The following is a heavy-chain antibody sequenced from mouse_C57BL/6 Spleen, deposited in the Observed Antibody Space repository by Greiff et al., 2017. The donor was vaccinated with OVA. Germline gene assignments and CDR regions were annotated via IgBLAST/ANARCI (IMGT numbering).Heavy chain of an antibody. V-gene: IGHV5-16*01. CDR2: INYDGSST. CDR3: ARGDGNSWFAY. CDR1: GFTFSDYY. J-gene: IGHJ3*01. D-gene: IGHD2-1*01. Sequence: EVQRVESEGGLVQPGSSMKLSCTASGFTFSDYYMAWVRQVPEKGLEWVANINYDGSSTYYLDSLKSRFIISRDNAKNILYLQMSSLKSEDTATYYCARGDGNSWFAYWGQGTLVTVSA.